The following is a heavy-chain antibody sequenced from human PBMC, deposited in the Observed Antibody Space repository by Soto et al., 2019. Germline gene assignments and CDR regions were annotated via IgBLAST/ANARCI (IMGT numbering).Heavy chain of an antibody. CDR3: AKDPGDITIFGVVFENWFDP. CDR2: ISGSGGST. V-gene: IGHV3-23*01. CDR1: GFTFSSYA. J-gene: IGHJ5*02. D-gene: IGHD3-3*01. Sequence: GGSLRLSCAASGFTFSSYAMSWVRQAPGKGLEWVSAISGSGGSTYYADSVKGRFTISRDNSKNTLYLQMNSLRAEDTAVYYCAKDPGDITIFGVVFENWFDPWGQGTLVTVSS.